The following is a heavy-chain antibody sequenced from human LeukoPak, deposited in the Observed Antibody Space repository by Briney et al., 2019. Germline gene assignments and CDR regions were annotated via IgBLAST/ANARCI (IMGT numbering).Heavy chain of an antibody. CDR2: IYPGDSDT. Sequence: GESLKISCKGSGYSFTNYWIGWVRQMPGKGLEWMGIIYPGDSDTTYSPSFQGQVTISADKSISAAYLQWSSLKASDTAVYYCARRGNSAYAYWGQGTLVTVSS. J-gene: IGHJ4*02. D-gene: IGHD5-12*01. CDR1: GYSFTNYW. CDR3: ARRGNSAYAY. V-gene: IGHV5-51*01.